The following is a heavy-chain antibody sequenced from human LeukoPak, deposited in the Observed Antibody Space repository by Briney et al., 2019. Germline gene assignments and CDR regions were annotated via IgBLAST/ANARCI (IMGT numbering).Heavy chain of an antibody. CDR3: ARDDSIAVAGTSYYYGMDV. D-gene: IGHD6-19*01. CDR2: IIPIFGTA. V-gene: IGHV1-69*13. CDR1: GGTFSSYA. J-gene: IGHJ6*02. Sequence: SVTVSCTASGGTFSSYAISWVRQAPGQGLEWMGGIIPIFGTANYAQKFQGRITITADESTSTAYMELSSLRSEDTAVYYCARDDSIAVAGTSYYYGMDVWGQGTTVTVSS.